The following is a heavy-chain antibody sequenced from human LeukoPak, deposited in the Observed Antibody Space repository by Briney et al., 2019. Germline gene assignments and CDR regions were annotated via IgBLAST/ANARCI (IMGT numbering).Heavy chain of an antibody. CDR3: AKDPYSDFWSGYNDY. V-gene: IGHV3-7*01. D-gene: IGHD3-3*01. J-gene: IGHJ4*02. CDR1: GFTFSSYW. CDR2: IKQDGGEK. Sequence: GGSLRLSCAASGFTFSSYWMSWVRQAPGKGPGWVANIKQDGGEKYYVDSVKGRFTISRDNAKNSLYLQMNSLRAEDTAAYYCAKDPYSDFWSGYNDYWGQGTLVTVSS.